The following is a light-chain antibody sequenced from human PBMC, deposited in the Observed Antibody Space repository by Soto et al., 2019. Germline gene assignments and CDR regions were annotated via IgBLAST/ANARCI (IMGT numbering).Light chain of an antibody. CDR2: KVS. J-gene: IGKJ1*01. Sequence: DIPVTQSPSTLTASVGDRVTITCRASQSMNSWLDWFQQKPGEASNLLIYKVSTLESGVPSRFSGSASGTEFTLTICSLQPDDCATYYCQQWDTYPWTCDQGTKMEFK. V-gene: IGKV1-5*03. CDR1: QSMNSW. CDR3: QQWDTYPWT.